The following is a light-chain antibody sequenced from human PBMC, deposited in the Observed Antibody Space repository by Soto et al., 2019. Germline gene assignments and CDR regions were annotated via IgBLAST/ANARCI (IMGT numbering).Light chain of an antibody. V-gene: IGKV3-20*01. J-gene: IGKJ1*01. CDR3: QQYGSSPLA. Sequence: EIVLTQSLDTLSLSPGERATLSCRASQSFSTSYLAWYQQKPGQAPRLLIYGASSRATGIPDRFSGTGSGTDFTLTITRLEPEDFAVYYCQQYGSSPLAFGQGTKVEIK. CDR1: QSFSTSY. CDR2: GAS.